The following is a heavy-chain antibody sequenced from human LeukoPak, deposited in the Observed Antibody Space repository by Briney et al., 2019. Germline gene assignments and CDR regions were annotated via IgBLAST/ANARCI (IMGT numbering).Heavy chain of an antibody. V-gene: IGHV3-23*01. J-gene: IGHJ5*02. D-gene: IGHD2-2*01. CDR1: TINFSDYG. CDR2: INPTGVRT. CDR3: ARDQPHAASWFDP. Sequence: PGGSLRLSCAASTINFSDYGMDWVRQAPGRGLEWVSTINPTGVRTYYADSVRGRFTISRDNSKNTVFLQIHSLRVKDTAIYYCARDQPHAASWFDPWGQGTLVTVSS.